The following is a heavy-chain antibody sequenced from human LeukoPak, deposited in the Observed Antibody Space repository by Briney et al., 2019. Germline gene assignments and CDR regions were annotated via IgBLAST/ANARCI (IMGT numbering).Heavy chain of an antibody. CDR3: ARGGYYYDSSGYSHLPDY. D-gene: IGHD3-22*01. J-gene: IGHJ4*02. Sequence: SVKVSCKASGGTFSNYAISWVRQAPGQGLEWMGGIIPIVGTTNYAQMFQGRVTITADESTSTAYMELSSLRSEDTAVYYCARGGYYYDSSGYSHLPDYWGQGTLVTVSA. CDR2: IIPIVGTT. CDR1: GGTFSNYA. V-gene: IGHV1-69*13.